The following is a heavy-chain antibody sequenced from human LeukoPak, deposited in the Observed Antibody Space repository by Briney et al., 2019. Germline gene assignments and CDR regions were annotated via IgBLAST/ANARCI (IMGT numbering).Heavy chain of an antibody. D-gene: IGHD1-26*01. V-gene: IGHV1-2*04. J-gene: IGHJ5*02. CDR1: GYTFTGYY. CDR3: ACCLVGATGGWFDP. Sequence: ASVKVSCKASGYTFTGYYMHWVRQAPGQGLEWMGWINPNSGGTNYAQKFQGWVTMTRDTSISTAYMELSRLRSDDTAVYYCACCLVGATGGWFDPWGQGTLVTVSS. CDR2: INPNSGGT.